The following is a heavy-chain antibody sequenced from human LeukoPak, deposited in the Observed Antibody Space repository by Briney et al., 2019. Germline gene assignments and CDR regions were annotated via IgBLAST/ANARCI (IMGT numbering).Heavy chain of an antibody. V-gene: IGHV3-30*01. Sequence: GRSLRLSCAASGFTFSSYAMHWVRQAPGKGLEWVAVISYDGSNKYYADSVKGRFTISRDNSKNTLYLQMNSLRAEDAAVYYCARVTGGSYCSSTSCYLRAALEFWGQGTLVTVS. D-gene: IGHD2-2*01. CDR3: ARVTGGSYCSSTSCYLRAALEF. J-gene: IGHJ4*02. CDR1: GFTFSSYA. CDR2: ISYDGSNK.